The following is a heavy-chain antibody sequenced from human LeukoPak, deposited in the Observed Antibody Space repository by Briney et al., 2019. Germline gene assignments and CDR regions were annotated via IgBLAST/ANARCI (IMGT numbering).Heavy chain of an antibody. V-gene: IGHV4-59*08. CDR3: ARHRALRIAAAGTRYYYYGMDV. D-gene: IGHD6-13*01. CDR1: GGSISSYY. J-gene: IGHJ6*02. CDR2: IYYSGST. Sequence: SETLTLTCTVSGGSISSYYWSWIRQPPGKGLEWIGYIYYSGSTNYNPSLKSRVTISVDTSKNQFSLKLSSVTAADTAVYYCARHRALRIAAAGTRYYYYGMDVWGQGTTVTVSS.